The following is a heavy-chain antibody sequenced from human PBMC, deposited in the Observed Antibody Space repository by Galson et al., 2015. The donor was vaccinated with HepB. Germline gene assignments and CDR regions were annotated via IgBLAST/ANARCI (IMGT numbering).Heavy chain of an antibody. D-gene: IGHD6-6*01. V-gene: IGHV3-49*03. CDR3: PTDGLIAAQWNNYYYMDV. CDR2: IRIKAYGATT. Sequence: SLRLSCAASGFTFGDYAMRWFRQAPGKGLEWVGFIRIKAYGATTEYAASVKGRFTISRDDSEGIAYLQMNSLKTEDTAVYYCPTDGLIAAQWNNYYYMDVWGKGTTVTYSS. CDR1: GFTFGDYA. J-gene: IGHJ6*03.